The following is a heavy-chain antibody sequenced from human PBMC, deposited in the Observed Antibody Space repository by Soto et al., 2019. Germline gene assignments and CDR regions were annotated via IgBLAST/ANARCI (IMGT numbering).Heavy chain of an antibody. CDR2: ISGSGGST. CDR1: GFTFSSYA. CDR3: AKTTQSTLAAAGTFSGLAPYYFDY. D-gene: IGHD6-13*01. Sequence: GGSLRLSCAASGFTFSSYAMSWVRQAPGKGLEWVSAISGSGGSTYYADYVKGRFTISRDNSKNTLYLQMNSLRAEDTAVYYCAKTTQSTLAAAGTFSGLAPYYFDYWGQGTLVTVSS. J-gene: IGHJ4*02. V-gene: IGHV3-23*01.